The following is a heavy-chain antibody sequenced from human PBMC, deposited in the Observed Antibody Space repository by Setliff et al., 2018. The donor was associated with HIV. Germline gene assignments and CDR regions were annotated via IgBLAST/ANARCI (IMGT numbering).Heavy chain of an antibody. V-gene: IGHV4-34*01. CDR1: GGSFSDYY. Sequence: SETLSLTCAVYGGSFSDYYWSWIRQPPGKGLEWIGEINHSGSTNYNPSLKSRVTISVDTSKNQVSLKLSSVTAADTAVYYCASGSGTMDVWGKGTTVTVSS. J-gene: IGHJ6*04. CDR2: INHSGST. D-gene: IGHD3-10*01. CDR3: ASGSGTMDV.